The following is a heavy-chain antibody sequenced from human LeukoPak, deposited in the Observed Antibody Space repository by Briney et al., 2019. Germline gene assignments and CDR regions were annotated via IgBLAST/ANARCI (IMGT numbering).Heavy chain of an antibody. CDR2: IFYSGST. CDR3: ARAGSSDPYYYYYYGMDV. CDR1: GGSISNNNYY. J-gene: IGHJ6*02. V-gene: IGHV4-39*07. Sequence: SETLSLTCTISGGSISNNNYYWGWIRQPPGKGLEWIGSIFYSGSTCYNPSLKSRVTISVDTSKNQFSLKLSSVTAADTAVYYCARAGSSDPYYYYYYGMDVWGQGTTVTVSS. D-gene: IGHD6-19*01.